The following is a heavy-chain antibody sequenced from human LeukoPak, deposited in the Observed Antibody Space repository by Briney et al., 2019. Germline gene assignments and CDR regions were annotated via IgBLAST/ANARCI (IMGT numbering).Heavy chain of an antibody. CDR1: GFTFSNYG. V-gene: IGHV3-33*03. D-gene: IGHD4-11*01. J-gene: IGHJ5*02. Sequence: GGSLRLSCAASGFTFSNYGMHWVRQAPGKGLEWVALIWHDGSKKYYGDSVKGRFTISRDDSKNTLYLQMNSLKTEDTAVYYCTTEGYTVTTSFDPWGQGTLVTVSS. CDR2: IWHDGSKK. CDR3: TTEGYTVTTSFDP.